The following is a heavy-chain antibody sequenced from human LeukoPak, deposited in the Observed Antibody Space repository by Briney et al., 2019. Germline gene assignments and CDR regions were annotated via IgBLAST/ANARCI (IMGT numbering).Heavy chain of an antibody. CDR2: IYPGDSDT. J-gene: IGHJ4*02. CDR3: ARFRRTYYDSSGYYNFDY. D-gene: IGHD3-22*01. CDR1: GYSFTSYW. V-gene: IGHV5-51*01. Sequence: GESLKISCKGSGYSFTSYWIGWVRQMPGKGLEWMGIIYPGDSDTRYSPSFQGQVTISADKSISTAYLQWSSLKASGTAMYYCARFRRTYYDSSGYYNFDYWGQGTLVTVSS.